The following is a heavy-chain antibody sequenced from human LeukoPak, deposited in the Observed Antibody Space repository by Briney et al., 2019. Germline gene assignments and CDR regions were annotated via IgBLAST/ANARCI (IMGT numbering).Heavy chain of an antibody. CDR2: IAWNSGNT. D-gene: IGHD3-10*01. Sequence: HTGRSLRLSCAASGFTFDNYAMHWVRQAPGKGLEWVSGIAWNSGNTGFEHSVKSRFPISSNNAANSLYLQMNSLTPEDTAFYFCAKDMNSYGSGSSYNPWGPFDSWGQGTLVTVSS. J-gene: IGHJ4*02. CDR3: AKDMNSYGSGSSYNPWGPFDS. V-gene: IGHV3-9*01. CDR1: GFTFDNYA.